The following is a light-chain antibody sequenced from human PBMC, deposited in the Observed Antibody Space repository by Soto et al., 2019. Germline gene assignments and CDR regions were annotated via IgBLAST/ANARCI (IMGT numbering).Light chain of an antibody. Sequence: AIQMTQSPSSLSASVGDRVTITCRASQDIKNELGWYQQELGKAPKLLIYAASSLQDGGQSRFSVSGSGTDFTLTISSLQPEDFATSYCLQDSNCPRTFGQGTKLEIK. CDR1: QDIKNE. J-gene: IGKJ2*01. V-gene: IGKV1-6*01. CDR3: LQDSNCPRT. CDR2: AAS.